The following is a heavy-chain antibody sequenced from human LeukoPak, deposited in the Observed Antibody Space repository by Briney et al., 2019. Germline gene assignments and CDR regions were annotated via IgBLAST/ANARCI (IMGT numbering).Heavy chain of an antibody. V-gene: IGHV4-61*02. CDR3: ARDLIAVAGTFWFDP. CDR2: IYTSGST. J-gene: IGHJ5*02. Sequence: SETLSLTCTVSGVSISSGSYYWSWIGQPAGKGLEWIGRIYTSGSTNYNPSLKSRVTIAVDTSKNQFSLKLSSVTAADTAVYYCARDLIAVAGTFWFDPWGQGTLVTVSS. CDR1: GVSISSGSYY. D-gene: IGHD6-19*01.